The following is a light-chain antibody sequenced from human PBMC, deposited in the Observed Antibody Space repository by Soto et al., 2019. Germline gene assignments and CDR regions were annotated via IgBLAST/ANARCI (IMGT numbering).Light chain of an antibody. CDR2: DAS. Sequence: EVVLTQSPATLSLSPGERATLSCRASESIGNYLAWYQQKLGQAPKLLIYDASHRAIGIPGRFSGDGSGTDFTLTISSLEPEDFAVYYCPGRSDWPPRLTFGGGTKVEIK. CDR1: ESIGNY. CDR3: PGRSDWPPRLT. V-gene: IGKV3-11*01. J-gene: IGKJ4*01.